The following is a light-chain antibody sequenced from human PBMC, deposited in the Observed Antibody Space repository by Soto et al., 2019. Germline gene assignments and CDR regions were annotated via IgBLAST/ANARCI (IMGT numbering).Light chain of an antibody. CDR1: SSNIGTGYD. CDR2: GNN. Sequence: QAVVTQPPSVSGAPGQRVTISCTGSSSNIGTGYDVHWYQQLPGAAPKLLIYGNNNRPSGVPDRFSGSKSGTSASLAITGLQADDETDYYCQSYDSSLSAVVFGGGTKVTVL. J-gene: IGLJ2*01. V-gene: IGLV1-40*01. CDR3: QSYDSSLSAVV.